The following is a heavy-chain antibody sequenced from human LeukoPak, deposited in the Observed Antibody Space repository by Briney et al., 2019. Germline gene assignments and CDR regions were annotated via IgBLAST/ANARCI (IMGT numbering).Heavy chain of an antibody. J-gene: IGHJ6*02. CDR3: AREWGIAASMDV. CDR2: ISYDGSNK. V-gene: IGHV3-30*04. Sequence: PGGSLRLSCAASEFTFSSYAMHWVRQAPGKGLEWVAVISYDGSNKYYADSVKGRFTISRDNSKNTLYLQMNSLRAEDTAVYYCAREWGIAASMDVWGQGTTVTVSS. D-gene: IGHD6-13*01. CDR1: EFTFSSYA.